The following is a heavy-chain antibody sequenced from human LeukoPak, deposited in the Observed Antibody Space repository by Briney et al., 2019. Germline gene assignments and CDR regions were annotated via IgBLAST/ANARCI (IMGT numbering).Heavy chain of an antibody. Sequence: PGGSLRLSCAASAFSLNAYNMNWVRQAPGKGLEWVSSISYTGTYIYYADSVKGRFTISRDNAQNSLYLQMNSLRVDDTAVYYCARTTVTPGSYDAFDIWGQGTMVTVSS. V-gene: IGHV3-21*04. J-gene: IGHJ3*02. CDR2: ISYTGTYI. CDR3: ARTTVTPGSYDAFDI. D-gene: IGHD4-17*01. CDR1: AFSLNAYN.